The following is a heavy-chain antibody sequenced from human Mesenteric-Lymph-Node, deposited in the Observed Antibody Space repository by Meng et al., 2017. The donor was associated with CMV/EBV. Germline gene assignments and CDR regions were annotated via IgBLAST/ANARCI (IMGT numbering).Heavy chain of an antibody. CDR1: GGTFSIYT. J-gene: IGHJ6*02. CDR3: ASPAAGTYGMDV. Sequence: SVKVSCKASGGTFSIYTISWVRQAPGQGLEWMGRIIPILGIANYAQKFQGRVTITADKSTSTAYMELSSLRSEDTAVYYCASPAAGTYGMDVWGQGTTVTVSS. D-gene: IGHD6-13*01. CDR2: IIPILGIA. V-gene: IGHV1-69*02.